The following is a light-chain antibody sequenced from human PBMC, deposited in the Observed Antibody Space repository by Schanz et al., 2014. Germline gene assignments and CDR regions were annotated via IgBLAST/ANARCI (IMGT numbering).Light chain of an antibody. CDR3: AAWDDSLNGRGV. CDR2: DVS. J-gene: IGLJ3*02. CDR1: SSDVRGYNY. V-gene: IGLV2-14*01. Sequence: QSALTQPASVSGSPGQSITISCTGTSSDVRGYNYVSWYQQHPGKAPKLMICDVSNRPSGVSNRFSGSKSGDTASLTISGLQSEDEADYYCAAWDDSLNGRGVFGGGAKLTVL.